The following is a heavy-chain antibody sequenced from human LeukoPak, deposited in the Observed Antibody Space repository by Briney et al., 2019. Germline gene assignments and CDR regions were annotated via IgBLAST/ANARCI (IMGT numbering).Heavy chain of an antibody. Sequence: SVKVSCKASGGTFSSYAISWVRQAPGQGLEWMGGIIPIFGTANYAQKFQGRVTITADESTSTAYMELSSLRSEDTAVYFCARSHYSSYWDNGPHYYYYMDVWGKGTTVTVSS. CDR2: IIPIFGTA. J-gene: IGHJ6*03. V-gene: IGHV1-69*13. D-gene: IGHD6-6*01. CDR1: GGTFSSYA. CDR3: ARSHYSSYWDNGPHYYYYMDV.